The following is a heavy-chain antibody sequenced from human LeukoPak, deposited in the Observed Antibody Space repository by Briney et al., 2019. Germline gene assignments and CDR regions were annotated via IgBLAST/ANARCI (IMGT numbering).Heavy chain of an antibody. CDR3: ARGGTGDNIVAVPAAMSAAFDI. Sequence: SETLSLTCAVYGGSFSGYYRSWIRQPPGKGLEWIGEINHSGSTNYNPSLKSRVTISVDTSKNQFSLKLSSVTAADTAVYYCARGGTGDNIVAVPAAMSAAFDIWGQGTMVTVSS. V-gene: IGHV4-34*01. J-gene: IGHJ3*02. CDR1: GGSFSGYY. D-gene: IGHD2-2*01. CDR2: INHSGST.